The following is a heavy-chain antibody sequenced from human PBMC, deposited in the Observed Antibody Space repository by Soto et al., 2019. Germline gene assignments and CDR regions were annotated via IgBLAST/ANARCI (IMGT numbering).Heavy chain of an antibody. J-gene: IGHJ4*02. Sequence: EVQLVQSGAEVKKPGESLRSSCKVSGYSFASQWISWVRQVPGKGQEWLGRIDLSESYTTYNPSFQGQVSFSSDKSITTAYLQWSSLKASDTATYYCATQGLTNYYFDYWGQGTLVTVSS. V-gene: IGHV5-10-1*03. CDR3: ATQGLTNYYFDY. D-gene: IGHD1-1*01. CDR2: IDLSESYT. CDR1: GYSFASQW.